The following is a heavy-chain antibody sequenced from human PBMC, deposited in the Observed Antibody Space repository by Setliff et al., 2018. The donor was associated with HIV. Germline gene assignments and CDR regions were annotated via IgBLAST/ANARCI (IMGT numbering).Heavy chain of an antibody. Sequence: PSETLSLSCAASGFTFSRYGMHWVRQAPGKGLEWVAVISYDGSNKYYADSVKGRFTISRDNSKNTLYLQMNSLRAEDTAVYYCVGMDIVVVLPPDVWGQGTTVTVSS. CDR2: ISYDGSNK. CDR1: GFTFSRYG. J-gene: IGHJ6*02. CDR3: VGMDIVVVLPPDV. D-gene: IGHD2-21*01. V-gene: IGHV3-30*19.